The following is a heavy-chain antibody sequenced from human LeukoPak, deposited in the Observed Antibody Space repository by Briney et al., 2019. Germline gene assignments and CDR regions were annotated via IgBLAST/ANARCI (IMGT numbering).Heavy chain of an antibody. V-gene: IGHV4-30-4*02. CDR3: AGDSSGWNYFDY. J-gene: IGHJ4*02. CDR2: IYYRGST. CDR1: GGAISSGDYY. D-gene: IGHD6-19*01. Sequence: SETLSLPCTVSGGAISSGDYYWSWIRQPPGQGLEWIGYIYYRGSTYYNPSLKSRVIISVDTSQSQFSLKLSSVTAADTAVYYCAGDSSGWNYFDYWGQGALVTVSS.